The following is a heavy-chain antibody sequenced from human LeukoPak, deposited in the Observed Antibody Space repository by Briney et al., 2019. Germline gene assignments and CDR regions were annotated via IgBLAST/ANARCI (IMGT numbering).Heavy chain of an antibody. CDR1: GYSISSGYY. Sequence: SETLSLTCTVSGYSISSGYYWGWIRQPPGKGLEWIGSIYHSGSTYYNPSLKSRVTISVDTSKNQFSLKLSSVTAADTAVYYCARVRLYCSGGSCYSSGLRYYYYYMDVWGKGTTVTVSS. V-gene: IGHV4-38-2*02. CDR3: ARVRLYCSGGSCYSSGLRYYYYYMDV. D-gene: IGHD2-15*01. CDR2: IYHSGST. J-gene: IGHJ6*03.